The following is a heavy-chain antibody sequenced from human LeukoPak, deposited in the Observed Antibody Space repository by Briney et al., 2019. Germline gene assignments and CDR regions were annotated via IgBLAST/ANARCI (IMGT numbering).Heavy chain of an antibody. Sequence: ASVKVSCKASGYTFTGYYMHWVRQAPGQGLEWMGIINPSGGSTSYAQKFQGRVTMTRDTSTSTVYMELSSLRSEDTAVYYCARDYYDSSGYYYAPDYWGQGTLVTVSS. CDR1: GYTFTGYY. D-gene: IGHD3-22*01. V-gene: IGHV1-46*01. CDR3: ARDYYDSSGYYYAPDY. CDR2: INPSGGST. J-gene: IGHJ4*02.